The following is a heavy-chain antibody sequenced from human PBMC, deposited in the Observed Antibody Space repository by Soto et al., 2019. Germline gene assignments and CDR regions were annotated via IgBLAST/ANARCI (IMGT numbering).Heavy chain of an antibody. D-gene: IGHD3-3*01. CDR3: GRDAKYDFWSGYDY. V-gene: IGHV1-18*01. Sequence: QIQLVQSGAEVEKPGTSVKVSCKPSGYSFTTYGIAWVRQAPGQGLEWMGWISGYNGNTQYAQLVQGRVTMTSDTPTSTANMELGTLRSDDTAVYYSGRDAKYDFWSGYDYWGQGTLVAVSS. CDR1: GYSFTTYG. J-gene: IGHJ4*02. CDR2: ISGYNGNT.